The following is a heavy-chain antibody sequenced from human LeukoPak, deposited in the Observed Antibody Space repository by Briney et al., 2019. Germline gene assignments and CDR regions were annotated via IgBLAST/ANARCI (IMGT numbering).Heavy chain of an antibody. D-gene: IGHD3-16*02. CDR1: GGTFSSYA. CDR3: ARGSYGDY. CDR2: ISTYNGHT. V-gene: IGHV1-18*01. J-gene: IGHJ4*02. Sequence: RASVKVSCKASGGTFSSYAISWVRQAPGQGLEWMGWISTYNGHTNYAQKLQGRVTMTTDTSTSTAYMELTSLKSDDTAVYYCARGSYGDYWGQGTLVTVSS.